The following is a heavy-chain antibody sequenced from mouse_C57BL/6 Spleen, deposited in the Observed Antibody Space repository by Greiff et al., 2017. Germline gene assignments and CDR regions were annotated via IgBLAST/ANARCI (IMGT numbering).Heavy chain of an antibody. CDR2: IYPGDGDT. J-gene: IGHJ2*01. V-gene: IGHV1-80*01. CDR3: ARKKYYGSSPYYFDY. CDR1: GYAFSSYW. D-gene: IGHD1-1*01. Sequence: QVQLKESGAELVKPGASVKISCKASGYAFSSYWMNWVKQRPGKGLEWIGQIYPGDGDTNYNGKFKGKATLTADKSSSTAYMQLSSLTSEDSAVYFCARKKYYGSSPYYFDYWGQGTTLTVSS.